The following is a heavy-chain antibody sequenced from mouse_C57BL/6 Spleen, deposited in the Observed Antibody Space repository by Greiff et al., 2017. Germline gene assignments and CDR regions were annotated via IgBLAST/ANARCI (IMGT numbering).Heavy chain of an antibody. CDR2: INPSNGGS. CDR1: GYTFTSYW. Sequence: QVQLQQPGTELVKPGASVKLSCKASGYTFTSYWMHWVKQRPGQGLEWIGNINPSNGGSNYNEKFKSKATLTVDKSSSTAYMQLSSLTSEDSAVYYCARSLTGMGARFAYWGQGTLVTVSA. D-gene: IGHD4-1*01. V-gene: IGHV1-53*01. J-gene: IGHJ3*01. CDR3: ARSLTGMGARFAY.